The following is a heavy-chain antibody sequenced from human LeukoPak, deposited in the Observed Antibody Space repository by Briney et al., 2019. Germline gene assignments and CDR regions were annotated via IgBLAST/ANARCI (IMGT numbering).Heavy chain of an antibody. J-gene: IGHJ4*02. V-gene: IGHV1-18*01. CDR2: ISGYNGNT. Sequence: ASVKVSCKTSGYTFASYGISWVRQAPGQGLEWMGWISGYNGNTKYAQNLQGRVTMTTDTSTSTAYMELRSLRSDDTAVYYCTRDLPYSSSWESIDYWGQGTLVTVSS. CDR1: GYTFASYG. D-gene: IGHD6-13*01. CDR3: TRDLPYSSSWESIDY.